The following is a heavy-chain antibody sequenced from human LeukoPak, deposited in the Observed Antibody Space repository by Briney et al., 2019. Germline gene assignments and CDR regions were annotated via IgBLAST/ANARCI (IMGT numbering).Heavy chain of an antibody. V-gene: IGHV4-39*01. J-gene: IGHJ4*02. D-gene: IGHD6-19*01. Sequence: SETLSLTCTVSGGSISSSSYYWGWLRQPPGKGLEWIGSIYYSGSTYYNPSLKSRVTISVDTSKNQFSLKLSSVTAADTAVYYCARRYQWLFHFDYWGQGTLVTVSS. CDR3: ARRYQWLFHFDY. CDR2: IYYSGST. CDR1: GGSISSSSYY.